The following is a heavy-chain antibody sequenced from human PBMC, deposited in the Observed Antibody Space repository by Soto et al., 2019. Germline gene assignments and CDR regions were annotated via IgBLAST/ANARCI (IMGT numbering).Heavy chain of an antibody. CDR1: GYTFTSYY. Sequence: GASVKVSCKTFGYTFTSYYMHWVRQAPGQGLEWMGIIYPGEGSTSYPQKFQGRVTMTRDTSTNTVYMEPSSLRSEDTAVYYCAITSSFVRLSRSGEYFHHSGQRTLVTVSS. CDR3: AITSSFVRLSRSGEYFHH. D-gene: IGHD3-16*02. CDR2: IYPGEGST. V-gene: IGHV1-46*01. J-gene: IGHJ1*01.